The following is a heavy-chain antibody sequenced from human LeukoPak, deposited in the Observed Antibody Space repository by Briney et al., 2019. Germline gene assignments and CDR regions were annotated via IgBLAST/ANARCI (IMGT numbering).Heavy chain of an antibody. CDR2: ISGDAIST. V-gene: IGHV3-74*01. CDR3: AAHIAIAAAAFDY. D-gene: IGHD6-13*01. J-gene: IGHJ4*02. Sequence: GGSLRLSCAASGFIFSNYWMHWLRHAPGKGLVWVSRISGDAISTAYADPVKGRFTISRDSAKNTVYLQMNSLRAEDTAVYYCAAHIAIAAAAFDYWGQGTLVTVSS. CDR1: GFIFSNYW.